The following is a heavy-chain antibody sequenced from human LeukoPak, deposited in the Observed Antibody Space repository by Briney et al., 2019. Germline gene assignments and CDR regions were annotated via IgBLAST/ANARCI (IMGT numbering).Heavy chain of an antibody. J-gene: IGHJ4*02. D-gene: IGHD6-19*01. Sequence: SETLSLTCAVYGGSFSGYYWSWIRQPPGKGLEWIGEINHSGSTNYNPSLKSRVTISVDTSKNQFSLKLSSVTAADTAVYYCARAGYSSGWTYFHYWGQGTLVTVSS. V-gene: IGHV4-34*01. CDR3: ARAGYSSGWTYFHY. CDR2: INHSGST. CDR1: GGSFSGYY.